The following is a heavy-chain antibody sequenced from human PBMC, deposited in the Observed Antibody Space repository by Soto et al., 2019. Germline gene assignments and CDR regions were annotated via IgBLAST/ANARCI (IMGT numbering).Heavy chain of an antibody. CDR1: GFTLTSYS. D-gene: IGHD3-10*01. CDR3: VRERGLSSFYGMDV. Sequence: EVQLVESGGGLVKPGGSLRLSCAASGFTLTSYSMNWVRQAPGKGLEWVSSISSSSSHIYYADSVKGRFTISRDNARKSVYLQMNSLRAEDTAVYYWVRERGLSSFYGMDVWGQGTTGTVSS. V-gene: IGHV3-21*02. J-gene: IGHJ6*02. CDR2: ISSSSSHI.